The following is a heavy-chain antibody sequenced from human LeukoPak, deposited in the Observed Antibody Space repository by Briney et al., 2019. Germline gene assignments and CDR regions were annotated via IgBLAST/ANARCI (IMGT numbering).Heavy chain of an antibody. J-gene: IGHJ4*02. D-gene: IGHD3-3*01. Sequence: SETLSLTCTVSGYSISTGYYWSWIRQPPGKGLEWIGEINHSGSTNYNPSLKSRVTISVDTSKNQFSLKLSSVTAADTAVYYCARVFIHYDFWSGYYTTFDYWGQGTLVTVSS. V-gene: IGHV4-34*01. CDR1: GYSISTGYY. CDR3: ARVFIHYDFWSGYYTTFDY. CDR2: INHSGST.